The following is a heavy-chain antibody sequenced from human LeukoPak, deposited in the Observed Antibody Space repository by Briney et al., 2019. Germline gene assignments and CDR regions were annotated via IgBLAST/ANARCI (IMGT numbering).Heavy chain of an antibody. CDR1: GGSISSSSYY. J-gene: IGHJ4*02. CDR2: IYYSGST. D-gene: IGHD4-11*01. Sequence: SETLSLTCTVSGGSISSSSYYWGWIRQPPGKGLEWIGSIYYSGSTYYNPSLKSRVTISVDRSKNQFSLKLSSVTAADTAVYYCARAVTTRGYYFDYWGQGTLVTVSS. V-gene: IGHV4-39*07. CDR3: ARAVTTRGYYFDY.